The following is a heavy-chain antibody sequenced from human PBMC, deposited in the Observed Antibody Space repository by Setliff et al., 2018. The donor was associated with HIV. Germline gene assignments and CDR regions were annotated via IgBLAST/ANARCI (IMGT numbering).Heavy chain of an antibody. D-gene: IGHD4-17*01. CDR1: GGSISSADYY. CDR3: VRDDYGYNGKGFDY. Sequence: SETLSLTCTVSGGSISSADYYWSWIRQPPGKGLEWIGYIYYSGNTYFNPALKSRITMSVDTSEDQFSLKLSSVTAADTAMYYCVRDDYGYNGKGFDYWGQGALVTVSS. CDR2: IYYSGNT. V-gene: IGHV4-30-4*08. J-gene: IGHJ4*02.